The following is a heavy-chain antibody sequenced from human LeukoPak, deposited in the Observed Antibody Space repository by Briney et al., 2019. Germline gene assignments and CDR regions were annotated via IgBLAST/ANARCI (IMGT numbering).Heavy chain of an antibody. Sequence: GGSLRLSCAASGFTFSSYAMHWVRQAPGKGLEWVAVISYDGSNKYYADSVKGRFTIFRDNSKNTLYLQMNSLRAEDTAVYYCARDLVGATTGFDYWGQGTLVTVSS. CDR2: ISYDGSNK. CDR3: ARDLVGATTGFDY. V-gene: IGHV3-30-3*01. J-gene: IGHJ4*02. CDR1: GFTFSSYA. D-gene: IGHD1-26*01.